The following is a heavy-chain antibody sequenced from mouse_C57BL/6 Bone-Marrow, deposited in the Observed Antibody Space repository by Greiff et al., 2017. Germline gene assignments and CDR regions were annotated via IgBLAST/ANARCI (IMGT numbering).Heavy chain of an antibody. Sequence: QVQLQQSGAELAKPGASVKLSCKASGYTFTSYWMHWVKQRPGQGLEWIGYINPISGYTKYNQKFKDKATLTADKSSSTAYMQLSSLTYEDSAVYYCARPLGWLLPYFDVWGTGTTVTVSS. J-gene: IGHJ1*03. V-gene: IGHV1-7*01. CDR2: INPISGYT. CDR1: GYTFTSYW. D-gene: IGHD2-3*01. CDR3: ARPLGWLLPYFDV.